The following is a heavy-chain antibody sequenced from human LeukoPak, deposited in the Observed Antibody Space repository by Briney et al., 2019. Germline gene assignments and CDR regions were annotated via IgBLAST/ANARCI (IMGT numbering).Heavy chain of an antibody. J-gene: IGHJ2*01. Sequence: SETLSLTCAVYGGSLSSYYWGWIRQPPGKGLEWIGIIYYSGSTYYNPSLKGRVTISVDTSKNQFSLKLSSVTAADTAVYYCARAFRARYLDLWGRGTLVTVSS. D-gene: IGHD2/OR15-2a*01. V-gene: IGHV4-39*01. CDR2: IYYSGST. CDR1: GGSLSSYY. CDR3: ARAFRARYLDL.